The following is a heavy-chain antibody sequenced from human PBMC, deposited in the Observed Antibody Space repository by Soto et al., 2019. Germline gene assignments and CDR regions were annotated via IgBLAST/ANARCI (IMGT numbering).Heavy chain of an antibody. CDR1: GYTFTSYG. Sequence: VASVKVSCKASGYTFTSYGISWVRQAPVQGLEWMGWISAYNGNTNYAQKLQGRVTMTTDTSTSTAYMELRSLRSDDTAVYYCATIAAAGPTPFDYWGQGTLVNVSS. CDR3: ATIAAAGPTPFDY. D-gene: IGHD6-13*01. CDR2: ISAYNGNT. V-gene: IGHV1-18*04. J-gene: IGHJ4*02.